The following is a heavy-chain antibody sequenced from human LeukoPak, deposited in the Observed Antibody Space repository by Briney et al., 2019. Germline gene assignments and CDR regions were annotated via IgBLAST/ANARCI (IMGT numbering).Heavy chain of an antibody. D-gene: IGHD3-10*01. J-gene: IGHJ4*02. CDR2: IYSGGSN. CDR1: EFTFSSNY. V-gene: IGHV3-53*01. CDR3: AGDSMGSYHFAH. Sequence: GGSLRLSCAASEFTFSSNYMSWVRQAPGKGLEWVSVIYSGGSNYYADSVKGRFTISRDNSKNTLYLQMNSLRVEDTAVYYCAGDSMGSYHFAHWGQGTLVTVSS.